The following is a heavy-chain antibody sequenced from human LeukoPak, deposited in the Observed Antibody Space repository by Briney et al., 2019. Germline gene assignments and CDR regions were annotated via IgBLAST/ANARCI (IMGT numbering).Heavy chain of an antibody. D-gene: IGHD3-10*01. CDR1: GGSFSGYY. CDR3: ARVPRAPTASPFDY. CDR2: INHSGST. J-gene: IGHJ4*02. V-gene: IGHV4-34*01. Sequence: SETLSLTCAVYGGSFSGYYWSWIRQPPGKGLEWIGEINHSGSTNYNPSLKTRATISVHTSKNQFSLNLSSVTAADTAVYYCARVPRAPTASPFDYWGQGTLVTVSS.